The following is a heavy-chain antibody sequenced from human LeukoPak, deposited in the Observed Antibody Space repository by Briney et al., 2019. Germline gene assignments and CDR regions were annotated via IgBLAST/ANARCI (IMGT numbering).Heavy chain of an antibody. CDR1: GGSISSSSYY. CDR2: IYYSGST. CDR3: ARYSGYDKYFDY. V-gene: IGHV4-39*01. D-gene: IGHD5-12*01. J-gene: IGHJ4*02. Sequence: SETLSLTCTVSGGSISSSSYYWGWIRQPPGTGLEWIGSIYYSGSTYYNPSLKSRVTISVDTSKNQFSLKLSSVTAADTAVYYCARYSGYDKYFDYWGQGTLVTVSS.